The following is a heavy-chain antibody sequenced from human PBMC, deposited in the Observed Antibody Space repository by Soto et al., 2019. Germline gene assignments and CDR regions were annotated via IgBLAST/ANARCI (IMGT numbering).Heavy chain of an antibody. CDR2: VYHTGTT. D-gene: IGHD6-13*01. J-gene: IGHJ5*02. CDR3: ARPATGSIAAAGANNWFDP. Sequence: SETLSLTCAVSGTSISSTFWWTWVRQPPGKGLEWIGEVYHTGTTKYNPSLKNRVTISVDKSNNQFSLELRAVTAADTAVYYCARPATGSIAAAGANNWFDPWGQGTLVTVSS. CDR1: GTSISSTFW. V-gene: IGHV4-4*02.